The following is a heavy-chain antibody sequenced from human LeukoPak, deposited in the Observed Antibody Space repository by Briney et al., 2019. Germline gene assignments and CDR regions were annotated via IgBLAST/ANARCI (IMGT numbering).Heavy chain of an antibody. CDR2: ISSSSSYI. V-gene: IGHV3-21*04. CDR3: AKHVIGIQLWLLLFDY. J-gene: IGHJ4*02. CDR1: GFTFSSYS. D-gene: IGHD5-18*01. Sequence: GGSLRLSCAASGFTFSSYSMNWVRQAPGKGLEWVSSISSSSSYIYYADSVKGRFTISRDNSKNTLYLQMNSLRAEDTAVYYCAKHVIGIQLWLLLFDYWGQGTLVTVSS.